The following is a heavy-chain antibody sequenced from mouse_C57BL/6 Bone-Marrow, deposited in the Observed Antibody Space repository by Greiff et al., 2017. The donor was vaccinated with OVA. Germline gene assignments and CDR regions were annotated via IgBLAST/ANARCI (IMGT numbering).Heavy chain of an antibody. V-gene: IGHV5-17*01. J-gene: IGHJ2*01. CDR3: ARPRSLLPLDY. CDR2: ISSGSSTI. Sequence: EVMLVESGGGLVKPGGSLKLSCAASGFTFSDYGMHWVRQAPEKGLEWVAYISSGSSTIYYADTVKGRFTISRDNAKNTLFLQMTSLRSEDTAMYYCARPRSLLPLDYWGQGTTLTVSS. D-gene: IGHD2-3*01. CDR1: GFTFSDYG.